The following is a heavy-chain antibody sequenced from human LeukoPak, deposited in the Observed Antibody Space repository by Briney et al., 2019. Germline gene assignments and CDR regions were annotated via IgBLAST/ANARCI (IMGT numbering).Heavy chain of an antibody. CDR2: INSDGSST. V-gene: IGHV3-74*01. CDR3: ARATSYSNYGMDV. D-gene: IGHD6-13*01. CDR1: GFTFSHHW. J-gene: IGHJ6*02. Sequence: GGSLRLSCAASGFTFSHHWMHWVRQVPGKGLVWVSRINSDGSSTTYADSVKGRFTISRDNARNTLYQQMNSLRAEDTAVHYCARATSYSNYGMDVWGQGTTVTVSS.